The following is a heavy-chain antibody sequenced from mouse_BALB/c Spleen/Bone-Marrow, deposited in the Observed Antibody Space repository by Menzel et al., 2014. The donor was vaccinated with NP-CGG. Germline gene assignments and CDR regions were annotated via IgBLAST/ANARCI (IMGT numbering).Heavy chain of an antibody. CDR3: TREAASPLAY. CDR1: GYAFTSYV. CDR2: INPYNDGS. D-gene: IGHD6-1*01. Sequence: EVQGVESGPELVKPGASVKMSCKASGYAFTSYVMHWVKQKPGQGLEWIGYINPYNDGSKYNEKFKDKATPTSDKSSSTAYMELSSLTSEDSAVYYCTREAASPLAYWGQGTLVTVSA. J-gene: IGHJ3*01. V-gene: IGHV1-14*01.